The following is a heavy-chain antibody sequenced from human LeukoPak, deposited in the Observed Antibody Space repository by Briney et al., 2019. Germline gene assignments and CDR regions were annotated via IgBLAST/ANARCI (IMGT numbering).Heavy chain of an antibody. J-gene: IGHJ6*03. Sequence: GGSLRLSCAASGFTFSGSAMHWVRQASGKGLEWVGRIRSKANSYATAYAASEKGRFTISRDDSKNTAYLQMNSLKTEDTAVYYCTRHGDYYGSGSYYQYYYYYYMDVWGKGTTVTVSS. CDR2: IRSKANSYAT. V-gene: IGHV3-73*01. CDR3: TRHGDYYGSGSYYQYYYYYYMDV. D-gene: IGHD3-10*01. CDR1: GFTFSGSA.